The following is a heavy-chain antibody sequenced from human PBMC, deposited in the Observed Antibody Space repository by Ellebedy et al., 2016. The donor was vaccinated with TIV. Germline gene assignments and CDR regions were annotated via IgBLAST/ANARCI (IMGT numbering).Heavy chain of an antibody. CDR3: VREEHIGKYAAPPHF. D-gene: IGHD2-21*01. V-gene: IGHV1-18*04. CDR1: GYTFTSYG. J-gene: IGHJ4*02. Sequence: ASVTVSCKASGYTFTSYGIIWVRQAPGQGLEWMGRISAYNGATNYARNLQDRVTMTTDTSTKPAYMELRSLRSDDTAVYYCVREEHIGKYAAPPHFWGQGTLVTVSS. CDR2: ISAYNGAT.